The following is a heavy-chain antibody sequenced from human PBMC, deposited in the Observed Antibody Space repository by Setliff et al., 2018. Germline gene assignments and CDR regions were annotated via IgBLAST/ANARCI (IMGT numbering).Heavy chain of an antibody. CDR1: GDTFSTYA. Sequence: SVKVSCKASGDTFSTYALSWVRQAPGQGLEWMGGIIPLLETAKYAQKFQGRVTITADKSTSTGYMELSSLRSEDTAVYYCARINFYVSSGYYYAPELWGQGTTVTVS. CDR2: IIPLLETA. V-gene: IGHV1-69*06. CDR3: ARINFYVSSGYYYAPEL. J-gene: IGHJ4*02. D-gene: IGHD3-22*01.